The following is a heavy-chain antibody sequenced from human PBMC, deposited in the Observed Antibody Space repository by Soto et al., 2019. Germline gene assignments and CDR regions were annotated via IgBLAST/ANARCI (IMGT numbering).Heavy chain of an antibody. D-gene: IGHD2-15*01. J-gene: IGHJ5*02. Sequence: SETLSLTCVVSGYSITTGYYWGWIRQPPGKGLEWIGSISHSGTTFYSSSLKSRVTISKDASKNQFSLKVNSVIAADTAVYYCARSGGSAGWFDPWGPGSLVTISS. CDR1: GYSITTGYY. CDR3: ARSGGSAGWFDP. CDR2: ISHSGTT. V-gene: IGHV4-38-2*01.